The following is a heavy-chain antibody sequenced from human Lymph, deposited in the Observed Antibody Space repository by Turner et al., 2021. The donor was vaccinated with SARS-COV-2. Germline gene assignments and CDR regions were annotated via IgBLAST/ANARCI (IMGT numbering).Heavy chain of an antibody. CDR3: ATVLCSGGSCYYYGMDV. CDR2: FDPEDAET. CDR1: GYTLTELS. Sequence: EPGASVKVSCKVSGYTLTELSIHWVRQAPGKGLEWMGGFDPEDAETIYAQKFQGRVTMTEDTSTDTAYMELSSLRSEDTAVYYCATVLCSGGSCYYYGMDVWGQGTTVTVSS. V-gene: IGHV1-24*01. D-gene: IGHD2-15*01. J-gene: IGHJ6*02.